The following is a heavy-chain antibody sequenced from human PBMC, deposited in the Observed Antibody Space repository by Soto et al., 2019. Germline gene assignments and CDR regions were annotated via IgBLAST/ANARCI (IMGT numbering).Heavy chain of an antibody. J-gene: IGHJ6*02. D-gene: IGHD2-15*01. V-gene: IGHV1-69*06. CDR2: IIPIFGTA. Sequence: SVKVSCKASGYTFTSYGIHWVRQAPGQRLEWMGGIIPIFGTANYAQKFQGRVTITADKSTSTAYMELSSLRSEDTAVYYCARDPYCSGGSCYHTGGMDVWGQGTTVTVSS. CDR3: ARDPYCSGGSCYHTGGMDV. CDR1: GYTFTSYG.